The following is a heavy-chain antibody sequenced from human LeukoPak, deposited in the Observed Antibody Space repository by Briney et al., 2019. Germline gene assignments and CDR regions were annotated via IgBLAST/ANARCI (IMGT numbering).Heavy chain of an antibody. Sequence: PGGSLRLSCEGSGLNFNGYAISWVRQAPGKGLEWISHISTGRSITNYADSVKGRFTISRDNGKNSVYLQMNSLRDEDTAVYYCAGGVYGNNPFDYWGQGTLVTVSS. D-gene: IGHD4-17*01. V-gene: IGHV3-48*02. CDR1: GLNFNGYA. CDR3: AGGVYGNNPFDY. J-gene: IGHJ4*02. CDR2: ISTGRSIT.